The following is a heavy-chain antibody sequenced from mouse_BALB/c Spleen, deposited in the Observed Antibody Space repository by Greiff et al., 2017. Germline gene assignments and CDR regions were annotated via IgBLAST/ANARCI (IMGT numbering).Heavy chain of an antibody. CDR2: IYPGDGDT. Sequence: QVQLQQSGPELVKPGASVKISCKASGYAFSSSWMNWVKQRPGQGLEWIGRIYPGDGDTNYNGKFKGKATLTADKSSSTAYMQLSSLTSVDSAVYFCARDGNYPYYYAMDYWGQGTSVTVSS. J-gene: IGHJ4*01. D-gene: IGHD2-1*01. CDR3: ARDGNYPYYYAMDY. CDR1: GYAFSSSW. V-gene: IGHV1-82*01.